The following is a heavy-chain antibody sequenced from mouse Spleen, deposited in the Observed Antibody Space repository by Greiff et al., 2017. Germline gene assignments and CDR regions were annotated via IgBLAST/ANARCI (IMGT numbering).Heavy chain of an antibody. CDR1: GFTFSDYG. D-gene: IGHD2-1*01. CDR2: ISSGSSTI. V-gene: IGHV5-17*01. J-gene: IGHJ2*01. CDR3: ASHGKAYY. Sequence: EVKLMKSGGGLVKPGGSLKLSCAASGFTFSDYGMHWVRQAPEKGLEWVAYISSGSSTIYYADTVKGRFTISRDNAKNTLFLQMTSLRSEDTAMYYCASHGKAYYWGQGTTLTVSS.